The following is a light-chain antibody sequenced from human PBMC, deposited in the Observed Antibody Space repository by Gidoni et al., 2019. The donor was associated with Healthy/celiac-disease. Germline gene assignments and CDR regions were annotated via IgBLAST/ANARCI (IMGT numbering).Light chain of an antibody. V-gene: IGKV3-11*01. J-gene: IGKJ4*01. Sequence: EIVLTQSPATLSLSPGERATLSCSARQSVTSYLAWYQQKPDQAPRLLIYDASNRATGITARFSGSGSGTDFTLTISSLEPEDFAVYYCQQRSNWPSTFGGGTKVEIK. CDR1: QSVTSY. CDR3: QQRSNWPST. CDR2: DAS.